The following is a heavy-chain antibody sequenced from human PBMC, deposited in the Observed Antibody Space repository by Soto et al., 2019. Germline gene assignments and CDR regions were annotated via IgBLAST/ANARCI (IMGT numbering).Heavy chain of an antibody. CDR3: ARADSTSRFYFDY. D-gene: IGHD4-4*01. CDR2: IYHSGST. Sequence: SETLSLTCAVSGGSISSGGYSWSWIRQPPGKGLEWIGYIYHSGSTYYNPSLTSRVTISVDMSKNQFSLKLSSVTAVDTAVYYCARADSTSRFYFDYWGQGTLVTVSS. J-gene: IGHJ4*02. V-gene: IGHV4-30-2*01. CDR1: GGSISSGGYS.